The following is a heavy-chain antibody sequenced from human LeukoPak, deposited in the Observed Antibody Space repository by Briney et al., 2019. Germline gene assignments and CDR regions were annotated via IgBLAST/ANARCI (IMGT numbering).Heavy chain of an antibody. V-gene: IGHV1-2*02. CDR2: INPNSGGT. J-gene: IGHJ4*02. CDR1: GYTFTGYY. D-gene: IGHD5-18*01. CDR3: ARDTAMGQIIDY. Sequence: ASVKVSCKASGYTFTGYYMHWVRQAPGQGLEWMGWINPNSGGTNYAQKLQGRVTMTTDTSTSTAYMELRSLRSDDTAVYYCARDTAMGQIIDYWGQGTLVTVSS.